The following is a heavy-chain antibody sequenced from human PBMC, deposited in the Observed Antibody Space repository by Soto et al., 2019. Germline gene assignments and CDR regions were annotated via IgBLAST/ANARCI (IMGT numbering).Heavy chain of an antibody. J-gene: IGHJ4*02. CDR3: ASGHCDDICYHDY. CDR1: GGSISSSSYY. Sequence: SETLSLTCTVSGGSISSSSYYWGWIRQPPGKGLEWIGSIYYSGSTYYNPSLKSRVTISVDTSKNQFSLELSSLRSEDTAVYFCASGHCDDICYHDYWGQGTLVTVSS. V-gene: IGHV4-39*01. CDR2: IYYSGST. D-gene: IGHD2-21*01.